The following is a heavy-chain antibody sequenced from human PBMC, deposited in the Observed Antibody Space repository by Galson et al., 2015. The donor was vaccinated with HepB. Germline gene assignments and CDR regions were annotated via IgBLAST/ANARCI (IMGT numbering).Heavy chain of an antibody. CDR1: GGTFSSYA. J-gene: IGHJ6*03. D-gene: IGHD3-10*01. CDR2: IIPIFGTA. V-gene: IGHV1-69*13. Sequence: SVKVSCKASGGTFSSYAISWVRQAPGQGLEWMGGIIPIFGTANYAQKFQGRVTITADESTSTAYMELSSLRSEDTAVYYCARGMVRGVMEGYYYYYYMDVWGKGTTVTVSS. CDR3: ARGMVRGVMEGYYYYYYMDV.